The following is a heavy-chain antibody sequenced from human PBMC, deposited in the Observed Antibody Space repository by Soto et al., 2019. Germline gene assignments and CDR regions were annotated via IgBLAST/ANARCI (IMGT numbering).Heavy chain of an antibody. CDR3: ARERRPDGYKSTYFDY. D-gene: IGHD5-12*01. V-gene: IGHV3-30-3*01. Sequence: PGGSLRLSCAASGFTFSSYAMHWVRQAPGKGLEWVAVISYDGSNKYYADSVKGRFTISRDNSKNTLYLQMNSLRAEDTAVYYCARERRPDGYKSTYFDYWGQGTLVTVSS. J-gene: IGHJ4*02. CDR2: ISYDGSNK. CDR1: GFTFSSYA.